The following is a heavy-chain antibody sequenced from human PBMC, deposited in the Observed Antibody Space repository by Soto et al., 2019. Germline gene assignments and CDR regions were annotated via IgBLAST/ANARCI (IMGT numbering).Heavy chain of an antibody. D-gene: IGHD4-4*01. CDR1: GFTFSSYS. J-gene: IGHJ1*01. CDR2: ISSSSSYI. Sequence: EVQLVESGGGLVKPGGSLRLSCAASGFTFSSYSMNWVRQAPGKGLEWVSSISSSSSYIYYADSLKGRFTISRDNAENSLYLQMNSLRAEDTAVYYCAITVTTFDTEYFQHWGQGTLVTVSS. V-gene: IGHV3-21*01. CDR3: AITVTTFDTEYFQH.